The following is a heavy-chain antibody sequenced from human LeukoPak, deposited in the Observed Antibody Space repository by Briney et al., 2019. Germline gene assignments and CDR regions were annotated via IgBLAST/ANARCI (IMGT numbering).Heavy chain of an antibody. CDR1: GFSFSSYW. CDR2: IRKDGGAL. D-gene: IGHD3-3*01. J-gene: IGHJ5*02. V-gene: IGHV3-7*01. CDR3: ARELELRFLEGLDP. Sequence: GGSLRLSCAASGFSFSSYWMDWVRQAPGKGLEWVASIRKDGGALSYLDSVKGRFTISRDNAKNSLYLQMNSLRAEDTAVYYCARELELRFLEGLDPWGQGTLVTVSS.